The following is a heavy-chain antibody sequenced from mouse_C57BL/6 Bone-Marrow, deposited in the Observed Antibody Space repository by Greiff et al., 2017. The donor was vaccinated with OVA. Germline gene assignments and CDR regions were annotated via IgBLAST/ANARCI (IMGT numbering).Heavy chain of an antibody. J-gene: IGHJ4*01. CDR2: IRSKSNNYAT. CDR3: VRVYYGNYNAMDY. D-gene: IGHD2-1*01. Sequence: EVQLVESGGGLVQPKGSLKLSCAASGFSFNTYAMNWVRQAPGKGLEWVARIRSKSNNYATYYADSVKDRFTISRDDSESMLYLQMNNLKTEDTAMYYCVRVYYGNYNAMDYWGQGTSVTVSS. V-gene: IGHV10-1*01. CDR1: GFSFNTYA.